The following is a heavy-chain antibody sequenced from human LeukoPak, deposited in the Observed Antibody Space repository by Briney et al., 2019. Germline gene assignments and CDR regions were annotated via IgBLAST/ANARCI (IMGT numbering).Heavy chain of an antibody. CDR2: INHSGST. CDR1: GGSFSGYY. J-gene: IGHJ4*02. CDR3: AREEYNWNRHFDY. Sequence: PSETLSLTCAVYGGSFSGYYWSWIRQPPGKGLEWIGEINHSGSTNYNPSLKSRVTISVDTSKNQFSLKLSSVTAADTAVYYCAREEYNWNRHFDYWGQGTLVTVSS. V-gene: IGHV4-34*01. D-gene: IGHD1-20*01.